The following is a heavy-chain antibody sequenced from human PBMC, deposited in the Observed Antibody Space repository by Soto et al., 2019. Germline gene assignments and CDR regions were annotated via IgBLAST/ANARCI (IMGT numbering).Heavy chain of an antibody. D-gene: IGHD3-10*01. CDR3: ARGSTGSYPGSRIFDV. CDR2: ITDTGGDT. J-gene: IGHJ4*02. CDR1: AITFGSRA. Sequence: PAGSLRLSCVAPAITFGSRAMSWVRPAPGEGLEWVSTITDTGGDTKYADSVRGRFTMSRDNSKKTLYLQMNSLRVEDSALYYCARGSTGSYPGSRIFDVWGRGTLVTVSS. V-gene: IGHV3-23*01.